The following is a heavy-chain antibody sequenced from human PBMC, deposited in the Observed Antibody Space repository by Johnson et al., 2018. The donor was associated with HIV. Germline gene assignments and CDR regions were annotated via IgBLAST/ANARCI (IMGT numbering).Heavy chain of an antibody. V-gene: IGHV3-20*04. CDR3: ASRYTVDAFDI. CDR1: GFTFDDYG. J-gene: IGHJ3*02. D-gene: IGHD1-1*01. Sequence: MLLVESGGGVVRPGGSLRLSCAASGFTFDDYGMSWVRQAPGKGLEWVSGINWNGDKGYGDSVKGRFTISRDNAKNSLYLQMNSLRAEDTAVYYCASRYTVDAFDIWGQGTMVTVSS. CDR2: INWNGDK.